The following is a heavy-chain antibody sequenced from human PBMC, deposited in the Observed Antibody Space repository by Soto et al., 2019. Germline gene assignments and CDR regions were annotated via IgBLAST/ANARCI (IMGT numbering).Heavy chain of an antibody. Sequence: GGSLILSCAASGFTFSDYYMSWIRQAPGKGLEWVSYISSSSSYTNYADSVKGRFTISRDNAKNSLYLQMNSLRAEDTAVYYCARVVHYYGSGSYYGPYFDYWGQGTLVTVSS. CDR1: GFTFSDYY. V-gene: IGHV3-11*05. J-gene: IGHJ4*02. D-gene: IGHD3-10*01. CDR2: ISSSSSYT. CDR3: ARVVHYYGSGSYYGPYFDY.